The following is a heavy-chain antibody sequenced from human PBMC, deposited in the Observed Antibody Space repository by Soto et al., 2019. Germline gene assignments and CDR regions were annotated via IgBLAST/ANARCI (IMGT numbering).Heavy chain of an antibody. CDR2: IYYSGST. V-gene: IGHV4-39*01. CDR3: AIGPPCSGGSCYSAFSRRFDY. J-gene: IGHJ4*02. D-gene: IGHD2-15*01. CDR1: GGSISSSSYY. Sequence: SETLSLTCTVSGGSISSSSYYWGWIRQPPGKGLEWIGSIYYSGSTYYNPSLKSRVTISVDTSKNQFSLKLSSVTAADTAVYYCAIGPPCSGGSCYSAFSRRFDYWGQGTLVTVSS.